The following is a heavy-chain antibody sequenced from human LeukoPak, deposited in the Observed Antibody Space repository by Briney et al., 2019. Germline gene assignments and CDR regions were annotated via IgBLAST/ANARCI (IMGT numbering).Heavy chain of an antibody. Sequence: SVKVSCKASGGTFSSYAISWVRQAPGQGLEWMGGIIPIFGTANYAQKFQGRVTITADESTSTAYMELSSLRSEDTAVYYRASAVDTAMVDFDYWGQGTLVTVSS. D-gene: IGHD5-18*01. CDR1: GGTFSSYA. CDR3: ASAVDTAMVDFDY. V-gene: IGHV1-69*13. CDR2: IIPIFGTA. J-gene: IGHJ4*02.